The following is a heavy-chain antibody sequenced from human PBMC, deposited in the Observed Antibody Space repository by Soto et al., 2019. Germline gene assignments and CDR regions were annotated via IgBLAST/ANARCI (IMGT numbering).Heavy chain of an antibody. D-gene: IGHD1-20*01. CDR3: ARARYNWNRSYYYAMDV. CDR2: TYYRSRWYN. J-gene: IGHJ6*02. Sequence: PSQTLSLPCAISGDSVSSDTSACNLIRQSPSRGLEWLGRTYYRSRWYNDYVVSLKSRITINPDTSKNQVSLQLNSVTPEDTAVYYCARARYNWNRSYYYAMDVWGQGTTVTVSS. V-gene: IGHV6-1*01. CDR1: GDSVSSDTSA.